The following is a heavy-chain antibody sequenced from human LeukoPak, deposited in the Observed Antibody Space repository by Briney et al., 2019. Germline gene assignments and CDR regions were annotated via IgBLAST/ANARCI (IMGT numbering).Heavy chain of an antibody. CDR3: ATVYYDSSGYYFY. J-gene: IGHJ4*02. CDR2: MNPNSGNT. V-gene: IGHV1-8*02. CDR1: GYTFTGYY. Sequence: ASVKVSCKASGYTFTGYYMHWVRQAPGQGLEWMGWMNPNSGNTGYAQKFQGRVTMTRNTSISTAYMELSSLRSEDTAVYYCATVYYDSSGYYFYWGQGTLVTVSS. D-gene: IGHD3-22*01.